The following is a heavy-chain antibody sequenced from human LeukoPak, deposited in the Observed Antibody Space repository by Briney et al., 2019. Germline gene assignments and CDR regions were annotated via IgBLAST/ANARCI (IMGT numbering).Heavy chain of an antibody. CDR1: GGSISSSSYY. Sequence: SETLSLTCTVSGGSISSSSYYWGWIRQPPGKGLEWIGSIYYSGSTYYNPSLKSRVTISVDTSKNQFSLKLSSVTAADTAVYYCARRPGDYGPYYFDYWGQGTLVTVSS. J-gene: IGHJ4*02. D-gene: IGHD4-17*01. CDR2: IYYSGST. V-gene: IGHV4-39*01. CDR3: ARRPGDYGPYYFDY.